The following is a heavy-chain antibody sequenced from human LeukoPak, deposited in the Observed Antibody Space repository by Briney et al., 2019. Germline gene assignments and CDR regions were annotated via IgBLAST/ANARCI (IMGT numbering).Heavy chain of an antibody. Sequence: PSETLSVTCTVSGGSVGSTTYYWDWIRQTPGKGLEWIGSIYPNGYAYYNASLKSRVTISVDTSKTQVSLTLSSVTAPDTAVYYCAIRDGFNADFDYWGQGTLVTVSS. CDR2: IYPNGYA. D-gene: IGHD5-24*01. CDR1: GGSVGSTTYY. CDR3: AIRDGFNADFDY. V-gene: IGHV4-39*01. J-gene: IGHJ4*02.